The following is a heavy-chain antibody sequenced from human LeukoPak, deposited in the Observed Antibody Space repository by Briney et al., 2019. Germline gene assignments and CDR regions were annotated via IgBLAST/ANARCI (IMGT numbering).Heavy chain of an antibody. CDR1: GFTFGTHA. J-gene: IGHJ4*02. CDR3: AARPGDLAVPFDY. CDR2: ISGSGDIT. D-gene: IGHD3-10*01. V-gene: IGHV3-23*01. Sequence: PGGSLRLSCGASGFTFGTHAMTWVRQAPGKGLEYVSLISGSGDITYYAHSLKDRFTISRDNSKNTLYLQMNSLRAEDTAVYYCAARPGDLAVPFDYWGQGSLVTVSS.